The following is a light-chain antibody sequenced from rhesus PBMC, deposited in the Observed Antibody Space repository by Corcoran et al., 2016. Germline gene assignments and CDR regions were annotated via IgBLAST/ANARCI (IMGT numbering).Light chain of an antibody. J-gene: IGKJ3*01. Sequence: DIQMTQSPSSLSASVGDTVTITCRASQGIGKNLAWYQQRPGKVPKLLIYSASSLESGIPSRFTGRGSGTDVTLTISSLQPEDFATYYCQHGYVTPFPFGPGTKLEIK. CDR1: QGIGKN. CDR2: SAS. CDR3: QHGYVTPFP. V-gene: IGKV1S17*01.